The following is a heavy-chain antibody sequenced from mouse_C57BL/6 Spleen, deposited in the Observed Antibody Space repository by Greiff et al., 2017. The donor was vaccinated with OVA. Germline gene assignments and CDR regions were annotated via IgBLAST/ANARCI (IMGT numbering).Heavy chain of an antibody. CDR3: VRQDYDVLYAMDY. CDR2: IRSKSNNYAT. CDR1: GFSFNTYA. D-gene: IGHD2-4*01. J-gene: IGHJ4*01. Sequence: EVKLVESGGGLVQPKGSLKLSCAASGFSFNTYAMNWVRQAPGKGLEWVARIRSKSNNYATYYADSVKDRFTISRDDSESMLYLQMNNLKTEDTAMYYGVRQDYDVLYAMDYWGQGTSVTVSS. V-gene: IGHV10-1*01.